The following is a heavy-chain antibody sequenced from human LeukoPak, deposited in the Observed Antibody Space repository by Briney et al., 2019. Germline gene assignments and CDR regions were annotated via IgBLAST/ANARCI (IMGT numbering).Heavy chain of an antibody. CDR3: ARDRSQKPYYYYYYMDV. J-gene: IGHJ6*03. CDR2: ISSSSSYI. CDR1: GFTFSSYS. Sequence: GALRLSCAASGFTFSSYSMNWVRQAPGKGLEWVSSISSSSSYIYYADSVKGRFTISRDNAKNSLYLQMNSLRAEDTAVYYCARDRSQKPYYYYYYMDVWGKGTTVTVSS. V-gene: IGHV3-21*01.